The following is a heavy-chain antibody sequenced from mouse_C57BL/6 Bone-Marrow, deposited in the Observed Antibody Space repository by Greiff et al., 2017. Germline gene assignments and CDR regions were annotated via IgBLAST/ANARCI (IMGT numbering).Heavy chain of an antibody. D-gene: IGHD2-2*01. CDR1: GFTFSSYG. CDR2: ISSGGSYT. CDR3: ARGGLRRAWFAY. J-gene: IGHJ3*01. Sequence: EVQRVESGGDLVKPGGSLKLSCAASGFTFSSYGMSWVRQTPDKRLEWVATISSGGSYTYYPDSVKGRFTISRDNAKNTLYLQMSSLKSEDTAMYYGARGGLRRAWFAYWGQGTLVTVSA. V-gene: IGHV5-6*01.